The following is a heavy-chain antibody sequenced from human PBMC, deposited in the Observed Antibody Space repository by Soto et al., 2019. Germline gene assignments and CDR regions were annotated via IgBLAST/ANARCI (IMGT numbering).Heavy chain of an antibody. CDR3: DRGQGGWRERAAGEALFLDY. CDR1: GGSISSGGYS. Sequence: PSETLSLTCAVSGGSISSGGYSWSWIRQPPGKGLEWIGYIYHSGSTYYNPSLKSRVTISVDRSKNQFSLKLSSVTAADTAVYYCDRGQGGWRERAAGEALFLDYWGQGTLVTVSS. CDR2: IYHSGST. J-gene: IGHJ4*02. D-gene: IGHD6-25*01. V-gene: IGHV4-30-2*01.